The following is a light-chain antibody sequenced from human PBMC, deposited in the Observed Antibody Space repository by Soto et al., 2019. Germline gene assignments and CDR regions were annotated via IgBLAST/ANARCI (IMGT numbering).Light chain of an antibody. CDR1: SSNVGFNA. V-gene: IGLV1-47*02. J-gene: IGLJ3*02. Sequence: QSVLTQPPSASGAPGQRVTLSCIGGSSNVGFNAVNWYQQLPGAAPKLLIHGNSQRPSGVPDRFSGSKSGTSASLAIIGLRAEDEAHYYCAAWDDSLRGVVFGGGTKLPS. CDR2: GNS. CDR3: AAWDDSLRGVV.